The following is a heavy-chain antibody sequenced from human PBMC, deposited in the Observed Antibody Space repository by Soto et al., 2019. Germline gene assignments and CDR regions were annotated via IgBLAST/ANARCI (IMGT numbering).Heavy chain of an antibody. J-gene: IGHJ4*02. D-gene: IGHD6-13*01. CDR3: ATYSSPFDY. CDR1: EFSFSSYA. Sequence: EVQLMESGGGLVQPGGSLRLSCAASEFSFSSYALNWVRQAPGKGLEWVSAISATGTTTYYADSVKGRFTISRDNSKRTLFHQMDSLSPEDTAVYYCATYSSPFDYWGQGTLVTVSS. CDR2: ISATGTTT. V-gene: IGHV3-23*01.